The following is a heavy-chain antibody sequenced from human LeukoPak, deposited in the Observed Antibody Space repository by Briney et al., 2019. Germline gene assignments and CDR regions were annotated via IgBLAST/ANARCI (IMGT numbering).Heavy chain of an antibody. Sequence: PSETLSLTCAVYGGSFSGYYWSWIRQPPGKGLEWIGEINHSGSTNYNPSLKSRVTISVDTSKNQFSLKLSSVTAADTAVYYCARLIYSSGWYELGYYFDYWGQGTLVTVSS. CDR1: GGSFSGYY. CDR2: INHSGST. CDR3: ARLIYSSGWYELGYYFDY. D-gene: IGHD6-19*01. V-gene: IGHV4-34*01. J-gene: IGHJ4*02.